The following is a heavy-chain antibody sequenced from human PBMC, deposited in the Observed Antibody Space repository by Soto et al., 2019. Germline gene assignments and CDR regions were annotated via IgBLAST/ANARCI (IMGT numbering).Heavy chain of an antibody. CDR2: VNQSGAT. J-gene: IGHJ4*01. Sequence: SETLSLTCAVYGGSFSGYHWSWIRQSPWKGLEWIGEVNQSGATNYSPSLKSRVTLSVDTSKNQFSLKVTSVTAADTAVYYCARKDKYWFGSGSYDLLDYPGDGTLVTVS. V-gene: IGHV4-34*01. CDR1: GGSFSGYH. D-gene: IGHD3-10*01. CDR3: ARKDKYWFGSGSYDLLDY.